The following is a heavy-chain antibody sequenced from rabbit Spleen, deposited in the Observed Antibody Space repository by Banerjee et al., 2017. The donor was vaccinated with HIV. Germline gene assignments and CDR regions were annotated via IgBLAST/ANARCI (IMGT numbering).Heavy chain of an antibody. CDR3: ARDTSSSFSSYGMDL. D-gene: IGHD1-1*01. V-gene: IGHV1S40*01. CDR2: IAGSSSGFT. CDR1: GFSFSSSDY. J-gene: IGHJ6*01. Sequence: QSLEESGGDLVKPGASLTLTCTASGFSFSSSDYMCWVRQAPGKGLEWISCIAGSSSGFTYSATWAKGRFTISKTSSTTVTLQMTRLTAADTATYFCARDTSSSFSSYGMDLWAQGPSSPS.